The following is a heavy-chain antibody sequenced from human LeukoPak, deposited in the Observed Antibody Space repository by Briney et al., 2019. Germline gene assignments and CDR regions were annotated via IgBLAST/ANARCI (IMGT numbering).Heavy chain of an antibody. CDR2: IHYTGYT. Sequence: SETLSLTCTVSGGSISSGGYSWSWIRQLPGKGLEWMGYIHYTGYTFLIPSLKSRVTMSLGTSENQFSLKLSSVTAADTAVYYCARYCSGDTCRYFDYWGQGTLVTVSS. D-gene: IGHD2-15*01. V-gene: IGHV4-31*03. CDR3: ARYCSGDTCRYFDY. CDR1: GGSISSGGYS. J-gene: IGHJ4*02.